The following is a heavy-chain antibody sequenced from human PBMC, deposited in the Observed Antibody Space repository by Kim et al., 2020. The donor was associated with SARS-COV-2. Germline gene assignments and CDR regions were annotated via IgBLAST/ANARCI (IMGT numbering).Heavy chain of an antibody. CDR3: AIKSYSSNSFDY. V-gene: IGHV3-21*01. Sequence: YSADSLKGRFTISRDNAKNSLYLQMNSLRAEDTAVYYCAIKSYSSNSFDYWGQGTLVTVSS. D-gene: IGHD6-13*01. J-gene: IGHJ4*02.